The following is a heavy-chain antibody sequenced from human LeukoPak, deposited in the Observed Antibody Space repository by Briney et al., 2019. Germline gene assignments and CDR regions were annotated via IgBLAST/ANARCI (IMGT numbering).Heavy chain of an antibody. J-gene: IGHJ4*02. CDR1: GYSISSGYY. CDR3: ARVKGGYDPNFDY. V-gene: IGHV4-38-2*02. D-gene: IGHD5-12*01. CDR2: IYHSGST. Sequence: KASETLSLTCTVSGYSISSGYYWGWIRQPPGKGLEWIGSIYHSGSTYYNPSLKSRVTISVDTSKNQFSLKLSSVTAADTAVYYCARVKGGYDPNFDYWGQGTLVTVSS.